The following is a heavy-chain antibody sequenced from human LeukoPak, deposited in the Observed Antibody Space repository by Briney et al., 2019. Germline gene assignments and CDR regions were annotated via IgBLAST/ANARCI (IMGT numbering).Heavy chain of an antibody. CDR2: IYYSGST. Sequence: SETLSLTCTVSGGSISSYYWRWIRQPPGKGLEWIGYIYYSGSTNYNPSLKSRVTISVDTSKNQFSLKLSSVTAADTAVYYCARVRVTMVRGVPPPYWYFDLWGRGTLVTVSS. V-gene: IGHV4-59*01. CDR1: GGSISSYY. J-gene: IGHJ2*01. D-gene: IGHD3-10*01. CDR3: ARVRVTMVRGVPPPYWYFDL.